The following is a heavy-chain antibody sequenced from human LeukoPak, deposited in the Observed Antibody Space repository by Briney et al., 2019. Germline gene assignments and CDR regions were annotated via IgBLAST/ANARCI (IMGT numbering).Heavy chain of an antibody. CDR1: GYSISSGYY. J-gene: IGHJ3*02. CDR3: ARESYYDSSGYSHDAFDI. Sequence: PSETLSLTCTVSGYSISSGYYWAWIRQPPGKGLEWIGSIYHSGSTYYNPSLKSRVTISIDTSKNQFSLKLSSVTAADTAIYYCARESYYDSSGYSHDAFDIWGQGTMVTVSS. CDR2: IYHSGST. V-gene: IGHV4-38-2*02. D-gene: IGHD3-22*01.